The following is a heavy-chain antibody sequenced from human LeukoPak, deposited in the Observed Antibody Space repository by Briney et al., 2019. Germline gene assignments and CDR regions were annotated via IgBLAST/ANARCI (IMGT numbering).Heavy chain of an antibody. CDR2: INPNSGGT. Sequence: GASVRVSCKASGYTFSGYYMHWVRQAPGQGLEWMGRINPNSGGTKYAQKFQGRVTMTRDTSISTAYMELSRLRSDDTAVYYCARVPGEGRSYYFDYWGQGTLVTVSS. V-gene: IGHV1-2*02. CDR1: GYTFSGYY. J-gene: IGHJ4*02. CDR3: ARVPGEGRSYYFDY. D-gene: IGHD3-10*01.